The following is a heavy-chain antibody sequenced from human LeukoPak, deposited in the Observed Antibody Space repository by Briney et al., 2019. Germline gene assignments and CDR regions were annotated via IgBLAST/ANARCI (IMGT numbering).Heavy chain of an antibody. V-gene: IGHV1-2*02. CDR3: ARIGYCSSTSCYAYWFDP. Sequence: GASVKVSCKASEYTFTGYYMHWVRQAPGQGLEWMGWINPNSGGTNYAQKFQGRVTMTRDTSISTAYMELSRLRSDDTAVYYCARIGYCSSTSCYAYWFDPWGQGTLVTVSS. J-gene: IGHJ5*02. CDR2: INPNSGGT. D-gene: IGHD2-2*01. CDR1: EYTFTGYY.